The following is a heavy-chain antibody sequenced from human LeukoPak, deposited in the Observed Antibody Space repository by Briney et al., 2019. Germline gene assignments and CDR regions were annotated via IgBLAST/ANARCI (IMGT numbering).Heavy chain of an antibody. D-gene: IGHD2-2*01. CDR1: GYTFSNYA. CDR3: ARFPHPYCSSAGCPNWLDP. Sequence: GASVKVSCKASGYTFSNYALNWVRQAPGQGLEWMGWINTDTGKPTYAQGFTGRFVFSLDISVSTAYLQISSLQAADTAVYYCARFPHPYCSSAGCPNWLDPWGQGTLVTVSS. V-gene: IGHV7-4-1*02. J-gene: IGHJ5*02. CDR2: INTDTGKP.